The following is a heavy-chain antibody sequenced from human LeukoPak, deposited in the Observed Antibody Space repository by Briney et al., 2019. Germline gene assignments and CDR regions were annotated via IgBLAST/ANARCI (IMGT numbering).Heavy chain of an antibody. CDR1: GFTFSSYS. CDR3: AKDAGWTVPPYYYYGMDV. Sequence: GGSLRLSCAASGFTFSSYSMNWVRQAPGKGLEWVSSISSSSSYIYYADSVKGRFTISRGNAKNSLYLQMNSLRAEDTAVYYCAKDAGWTVPPYYYYGMDVWGQGTTVTVSS. D-gene: IGHD4-17*01. J-gene: IGHJ6*02. CDR2: ISSSSSYI. V-gene: IGHV3-21*01.